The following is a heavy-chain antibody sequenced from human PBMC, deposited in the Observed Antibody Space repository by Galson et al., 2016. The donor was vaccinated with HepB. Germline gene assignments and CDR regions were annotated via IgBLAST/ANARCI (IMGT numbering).Heavy chain of an antibody. Sequence: SVKVSCKASGYTFSNFGISWVRQAPGQGLEWMGWISPNNGDANYARNFQGRVTMTTDTSTATAYPEVTSLKSDDTAVYFCARGRIAVAGSEAYWGQGTLVTVSP. V-gene: IGHV1-18*01. CDR3: ARGRIAVAGSEAY. J-gene: IGHJ4*02. D-gene: IGHD6-19*01. CDR1: GYTFSNFG. CDR2: ISPNNGDA.